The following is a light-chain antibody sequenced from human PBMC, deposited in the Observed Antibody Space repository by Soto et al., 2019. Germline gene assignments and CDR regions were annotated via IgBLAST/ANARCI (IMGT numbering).Light chain of an antibody. CDR1: QSISSY. Sequence: DIQMTQSPSSLSASVGDRVTITCRASQSISSYLNWYQQKPGRAPSLLIYAASSLQSGVPSRFSGSGSGTDFTLTISSLQPEDSATYYCQQSYSAPRTFGQGTKVDIK. V-gene: IGKV1-39*01. CDR2: AAS. J-gene: IGKJ1*01. CDR3: QQSYSAPRT.